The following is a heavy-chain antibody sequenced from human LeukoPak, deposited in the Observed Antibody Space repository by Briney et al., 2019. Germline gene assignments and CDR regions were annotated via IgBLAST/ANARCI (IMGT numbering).Heavy chain of an antibody. CDR3: ARDAGVEYYFDY. CDR2: IHSGGST. D-gene: IGHD3-10*01. Sequence: GGSLRLSCAASGFTVSSNYMSWVRQAPGKGLEWVSVIHSGGSTYYADSVKGRFTISRDNSKNTLYLQMNSMRAEDTAVYYCARDAGVEYYFDYWGQGTLVTVSS. J-gene: IGHJ4*02. CDR1: GFTVSSNY. V-gene: IGHV3-66*01.